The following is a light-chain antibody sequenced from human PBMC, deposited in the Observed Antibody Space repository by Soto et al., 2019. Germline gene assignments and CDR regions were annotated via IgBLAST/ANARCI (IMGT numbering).Light chain of an antibody. V-gene: IGKV1-39*01. J-gene: IGKJ1*01. Sequence: DIQMTQSPSSLSASVGDRVTISCRASQSIRNYVSWYQQKPGTAPKLLIRAASTLQSGVPSRFSGSGSGTDFPLTISSLQIEDFANYFCQQTDSTPQTFGQGTNVEI. CDR2: AAS. CDR3: QQTDSTPQT. CDR1: QSIRNY.